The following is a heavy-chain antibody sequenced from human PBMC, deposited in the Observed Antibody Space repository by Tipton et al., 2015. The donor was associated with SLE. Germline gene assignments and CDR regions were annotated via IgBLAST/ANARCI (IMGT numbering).Heavy chain of an antibody. D-gene: IGHD3-9*01. J-gene: IGHJ6*03. V-gene: IGHV3-21*01. CDR3: ARGSVYHDIPYMDV. Sequence: SLRLSCVASGFTFNNYWMNWVRQAPGKGLEWVSSIIRSSSYIAYADSVKGRFTISRDNAKNLLFLQLKSLRAEDTAVYYCARGSVYHDIPYMDVWGKGTTVTVSS. CDR1: GFTFNNYW. CDR2: IIRSSSYI.